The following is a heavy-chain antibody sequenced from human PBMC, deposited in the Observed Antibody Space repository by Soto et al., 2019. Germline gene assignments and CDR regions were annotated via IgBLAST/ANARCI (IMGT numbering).Heavy chain of an antibody. J-gene: IGHJ4*02. CDR3: ASLWTTVTTDFDY. D-gene: IGHD4-17*01. Sequence: GGSLRLSCAASGFTFSSYAMSWVRQAPGKGLEWVSGISGSGGSTYYADSVKGRFTISRDNSKNTLHLQMNSLRAEDTAVYYCASLWTTVTTDFDYWGQGTLVTVSS. V-gene: IGHV3-23*01. CDR2: ISGSGGST. CDR1: GFTFSSYA.